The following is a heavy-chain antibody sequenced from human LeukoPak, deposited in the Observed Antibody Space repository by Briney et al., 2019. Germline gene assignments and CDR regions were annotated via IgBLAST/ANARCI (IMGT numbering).Heavy chain of an antibody. CDR1: GYTFTSYY. D-gene: IGHD3-22*01. CDR2: INPSGGST. V-gene: IGHV1-46*01. J-gene: IGHJ4*02. Sequence: ASVKVSCKASGYTFTSYYMHWVRHAPGQGLEWMGIINPSGGSTSYAQKFQGRVTMTRDTSTSTVYMELSSLRSEDTAVYYGARDAPRYYYDSSGYYYVWGQGTLVTVSS. CDR3: ARDAPRYYYDSSGYYYV.